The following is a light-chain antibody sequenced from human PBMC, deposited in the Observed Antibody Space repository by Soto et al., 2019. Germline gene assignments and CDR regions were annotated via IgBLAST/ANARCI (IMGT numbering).Light chain of an antibody. J-gene: IGKJ1*01. CDR1: QSLGTN. V-gene: IGKV3-15*01. Sequence: EIVMRQSPATLSVSPGERANLSCRASQSLGTNLAWFQQKPGQAPRLLIHGASTRATGTPARFSGSGSGTEFTLTISSLQSEDFAVYYCQQYNMWPRTFGQGTKVDIK. CDR2: GAS. CDR3: QQYNMWPRT.